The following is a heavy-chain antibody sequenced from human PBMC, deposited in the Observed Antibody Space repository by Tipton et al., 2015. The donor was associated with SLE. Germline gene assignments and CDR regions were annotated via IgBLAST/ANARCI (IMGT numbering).Heavy chain of an antibody. D-gene: IGHD6-19*01. CDR2: SYYRGDT. Sequence: TLSLTCTVSGGSISGYYWSWIRQPPGKGLEWIGYSYYRGDTNSNPSLKSRIAMSVDTSNNQFSLNRTSVTAADTAVYFCARVAASGGYYRFFDYWGQGALVTGSS. J-gene: IGHJ4*02. CDR1: GGSISGYY. CDR3: ARVAASGGYYRFFDY. V-gene: IGHV4-59*01.